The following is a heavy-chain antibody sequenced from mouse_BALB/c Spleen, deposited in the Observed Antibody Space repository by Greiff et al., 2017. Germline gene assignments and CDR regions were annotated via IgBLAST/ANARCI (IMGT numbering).Heavy chain of an antibody. V-gene: IGHV1-9*01. CDR2: ILPGSGST. CDR3: ARDYYGSSYEGYAMDY. Sequence: VQLQESGAELMKPGASVKISCKATGYTFSSYWIEWVKQRPGHGLEWIGEILPGSGSTNYNEKFKGKATFTADTSSNTAYMQLSSLTSEDSAVYYCARDYYGSSYEGYAMDYWGQGTSVTVSS. D-gene: IGHD1-1*01. CDR1: GYTFSSYW. J-gene: IGHJ4*01.